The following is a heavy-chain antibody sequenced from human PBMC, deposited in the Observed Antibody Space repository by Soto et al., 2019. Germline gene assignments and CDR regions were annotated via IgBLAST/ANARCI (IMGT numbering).Heavy chain of an antibody. D-gene: IGHD1-26*01. CDR1: GDSISSSTYY. V-gene: IGHV4-39*01. Sequence: QLQLQESGPGLVKPSETLSLTCTVSGDSISSSTYYWGWIRQPPGKGLESIGSICYTGKTHHNPSLKSRVTISIDTSKSQFSLKVASVTAADTAVYYCARMPLRDGSYSIPRTFDFWGQGILVTVSS. CDR3: ARMPLRDGSYSIPRTFDF. J-gene: IGHJ4*02. CDR2: ICYTGKT.